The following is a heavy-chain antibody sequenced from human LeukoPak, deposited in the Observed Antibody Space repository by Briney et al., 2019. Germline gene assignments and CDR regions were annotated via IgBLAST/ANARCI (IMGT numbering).Heavy chain of an antibody. D-gene: IGHD3-22*01. J-gene: IGHJ3*02. CDR2: ISGSGGST. CDR1: GFTFSSYA. Sequence: PGGSLRLSCAASGFTFSSYAMSWVRQAPGKGLEWVSAISGSGGSTYYADSVKGRFTISRDNSKNTLYLQMSSLRAEDTAVYYCAKGASYYYDSSGDAFDIWGQGTMVTVSS. CDR3: AKGASYYYDSSGDAFDI. V-gene: IGHV3-23*01.